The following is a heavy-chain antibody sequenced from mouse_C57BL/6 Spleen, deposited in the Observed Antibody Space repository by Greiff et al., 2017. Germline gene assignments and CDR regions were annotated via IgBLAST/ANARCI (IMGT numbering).Heavy chain of an antibody. V-gene: IGHV1-82*01. Sequence: QVQLKESGPELVKPGASVKISCKASGYAFSSSWMNWVKQRPGKGLEWIGRIYPGDGDTNYNGKFKGKATLTADKSASTAYMQLSSLTSEDSAVYFCARGGWYLDYWGQGTTLTVSS. D-gene: IGHD2-1*01. CDR2: IYPGDGDT. J-gene: IGHJ2*01. CDR1: GYAFSSSW. CDR3: ARGGWYLDY.